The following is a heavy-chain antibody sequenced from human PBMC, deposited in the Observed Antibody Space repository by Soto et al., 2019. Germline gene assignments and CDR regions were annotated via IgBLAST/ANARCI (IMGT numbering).Heavy chain of an antibody. J-gene: IGHJ6*02. CDR2: INAGNGNT. CDR1: GYTFTSYA. V-gene: IGHV1-3*01. Sequence: GASVKVSCKASGYTFTSYAMNWVRQAPGQRLEWMGWINAGNGNTKYSQKFQGWVTMTRDTSISTAYMELSRLRSDDTAVYYCAMGGDIVLVPAARTHYYYYGMDVWGQGTTVTVSS. CDR3: AMGGDIVLVPAARTHYYYYGMDV. D-gene: IGHD2-2*01.